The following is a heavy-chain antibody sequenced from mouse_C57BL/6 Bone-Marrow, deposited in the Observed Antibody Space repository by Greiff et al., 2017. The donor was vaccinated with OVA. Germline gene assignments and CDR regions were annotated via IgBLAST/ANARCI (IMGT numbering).Heavy chain of an antibody. D-gene: IGHD2-4*01. V-gene: IGHV1-76*01. CDR3: ARYSIYYDYDWFAY. J-gene: IGHJ3*01. Sequence: QVQLKQSGAELVRPGASVKLSCKASGYTFTDYYINWVKQRPGQGLEWIARIYPGSGNTYYNEKFKGKATLTAEKSSSTAYMQLSSLTSEDSAVYFCARYSIYYDYDWFAYWGQGTLVTVSA. CDR1: GYTFTDYY. CDR2: IYPGSGNT.